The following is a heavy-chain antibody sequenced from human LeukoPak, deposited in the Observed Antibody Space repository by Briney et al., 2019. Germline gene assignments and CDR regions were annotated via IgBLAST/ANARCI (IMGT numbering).Heavy chain of an antibody. CDR1: GLTFRTYA. J-gene: IGHJ3*02. CDR3: AGSWSPYDAFDI. V-gene: IGHV3-23*01. D-gene: IGHD6-13*01. Sequence: PGGSLRLSCAASGLTFRTYAMSWVRQAPGKGLEWVSSISDSGGYTFYADSVKGRFTISRDNSKNTLYLQMNSLRAEDTAVYYCAGSWSPYDAFDIWGQGTMVSVSS. CDR2: ISDSGGYT.